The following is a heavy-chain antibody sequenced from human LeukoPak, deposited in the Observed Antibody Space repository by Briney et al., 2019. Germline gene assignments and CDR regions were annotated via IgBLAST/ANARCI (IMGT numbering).Heavy chain of an antibody. Sequence: PSETLSLTCTVSGGSISSSRYYWAWVRQPPGKGLEWIGNIYYSGSTYSNPSLKSRVTIFVDTSKNQFSLKLSAVTAADTAVYYCASFSQLDAFDIWGQGTVVTVSS. CDR1: GGSISSSRYY. D-gene: IGHD5-24*01. J-gene: IGHJ3*02. CDR2: IYYSGST. V-gene: IGHV4-39*01. CDR3: ASFSQLDAFDI.